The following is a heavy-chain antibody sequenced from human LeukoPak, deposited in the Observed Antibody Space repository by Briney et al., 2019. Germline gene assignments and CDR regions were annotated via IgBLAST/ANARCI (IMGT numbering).Heavy chain of an antibody. J-gene: IGHJ6*03. D-gene: IGHD3-10*01. CDR2: ISSNGGST. CDR1: GFTFSSYA. CDR3: ARDKTMVRGVKYYYMDV. Sequence: GSLRLSCAASGFTFSSYAMHWVRQAPGKGLEYVSAISSNGGSTYYANSVKGRFTISRDNSKNTLYLQMGSLRAEDMAVYYCARDKTMVRGVKYYYMDVWGKGTTVTVSS. V-gene: IGHV3-64*01.